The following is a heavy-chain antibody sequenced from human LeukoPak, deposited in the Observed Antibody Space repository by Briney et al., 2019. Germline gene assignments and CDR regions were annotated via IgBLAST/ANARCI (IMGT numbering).Heavy chain of an antibody. J-gene: IGHJ4*02. CDR1: GGSITSGSYY. CDR2: MYYSGSP. Sequence: SETLSLTCTVSGGSITSGSYYWGWIRQPPGKGLEWIGDMYYSGSPYHNPSLKSRVTISVDTSKNQFSLKLNSVTASDTAVYYCVRSTTVTTWFDYWGQGTLVTVSS. V-gene: IGHV4-39*01. D-gene: IGHD4-11*01. CDR3: VRSTTVTTWFDY.